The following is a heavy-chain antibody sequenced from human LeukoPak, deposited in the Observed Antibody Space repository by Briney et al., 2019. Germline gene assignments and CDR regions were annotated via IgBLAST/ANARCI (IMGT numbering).Heavy chain of an antibody. Sequence: GGSLRLSCAASGFTFSSYSMNWVRQAPGKGLEWVSYISSSSSTIYYADSVKGRFTISRDNAKNSLYLQMNSLRAEDTAVYYCASTVFWSGYYGNGPNAFDIWGQGTMVTVSS. V-gene: IGHV3-48*01. CDR1: GFTFSSYS. J-gene: IGHJ3*02. CDR2: ISSSSSTI. D-gene: IGHD3-3*01. CDR3: ASTVFWSGYYGNGPNAFDI.